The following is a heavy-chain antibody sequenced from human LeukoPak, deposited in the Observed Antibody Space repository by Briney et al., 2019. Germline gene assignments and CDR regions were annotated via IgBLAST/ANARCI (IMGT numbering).Heavy chain of an antibody. V-gene: IGHV3-53*01. CDR1: GLTVSSSY. J-gene: IGHJ4*02. CDR3: SKIQAALEF. CDR2: IYNDGST. Sequence: GPSLRLSCAASGLTVSSSYMSSGRQARGKWMEWFSIIYNDGSTYYADSMKGRFTSSRDNSKDTLYLQVNSLRAEDTAMYYRSKIQAALEFWGQGTLVTVSS. D-gene: IGHD3-3*01.